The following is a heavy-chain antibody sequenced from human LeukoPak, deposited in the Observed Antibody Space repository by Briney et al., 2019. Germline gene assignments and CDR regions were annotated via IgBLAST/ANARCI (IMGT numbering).Heavy chain of an antibody. D-gene: IGHD5-24*01. CDR3: ARGPRGRERWLRARRDNWFDP. CDR1: GGSISSGGYY. V-gene: IGHV4-31*03. J-gene: IGHJ5*02. Sequence: TSETLSLTCTVSGGSISSGGYYWSWIRQHPGKGLEWIGYIYYSGSTYYNPSLKSRVTISVDTSKNQFSLKLSSVTAADTAVYYCARGPRGRERWLRARRDNWFDPWGQGTLVTVSS. CDR2: IYYSGST.